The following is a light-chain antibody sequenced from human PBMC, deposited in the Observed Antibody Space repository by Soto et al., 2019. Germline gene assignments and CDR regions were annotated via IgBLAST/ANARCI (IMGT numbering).Light chain of an antibody. V-gene: IGKV3-11*01. Sequence: EIVLTQSPVTLSLYPGERATLSCRPSQSIASHLAWYQQKPGQPPRLLIHDASSRATGIPARFSGSGSGTDFTLTISSLEPEDFAVYYCQQRNNWPPSITFGPGTRLEIK. J-gene: IGKJ5*01. CDR2: DAS. CDR1: QSIASH. CDR3: QQRNNWPPSIT.